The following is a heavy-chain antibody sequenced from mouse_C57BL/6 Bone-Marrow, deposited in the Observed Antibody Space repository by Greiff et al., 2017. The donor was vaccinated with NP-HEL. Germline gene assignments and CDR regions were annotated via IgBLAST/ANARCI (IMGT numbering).Heavy chain of an antibody. CDR3: TTGSYYYGSSYDWYFDV. Sequence: VQLQQSGAELVRPGASVKLSCTASGFNIKDDYMHWVKQRPEQGLEWIGWIDPENGDTEYASQFQGKATITADTSSNTAYLQLSSLTSEDTAVYYCTTGSYYYGSSYDWYFDVWGTGTTVTVSS. D-gene: IGHD1-1*01. CDR1: GFNIKDDY. CDR2: IDPENGDT. V-gene: IGHV14-4*01. J-gene: IGHJ1*03.